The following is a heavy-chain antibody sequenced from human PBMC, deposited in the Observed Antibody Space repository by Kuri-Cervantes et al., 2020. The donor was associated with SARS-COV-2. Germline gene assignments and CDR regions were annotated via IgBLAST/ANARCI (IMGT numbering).Heavy chain of an antibody. J-gene: IGHJ4*02. CDR2: ISSSSSTI. CDR1: GFTFSSYS. CDR3: ARDGGGYYDSSGYYGQLGFDY. Sequence: GGSLRLSCAASGFTFSSYSMNWVRQAPGKGLEWVSYISSSSSTIYYADSVKGRFTISRDNVKNSLYLQMNSLRDEDAAVYYCARDGGGYYDSSGYYGQLGFDYWGQGTLVTVSS. V-gene: IGHV3-48*02. D-gene: IGHD3-22*01.